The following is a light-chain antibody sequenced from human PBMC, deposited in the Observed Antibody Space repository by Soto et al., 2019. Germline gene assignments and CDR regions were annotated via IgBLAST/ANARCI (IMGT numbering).Light chain of an antibody. Sequence: IQMTQSPSTLSGSIGDRVTITCRASQTISIWLAWYQQKPGEAPKLLIYDASALPRGVPARFSGSGSGTKFTLTIASLQPDDFATYYCQQYETFSGKFGPGTKVDIK. CDR3: QQYETFSGK. J-gene: IGKJ1*01. CDR2: DAS. V-gene: IGKV1-5*01. CDR1: QTISIW.